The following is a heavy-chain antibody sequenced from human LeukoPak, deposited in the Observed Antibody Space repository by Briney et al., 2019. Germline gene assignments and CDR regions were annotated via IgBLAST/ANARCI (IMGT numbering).Heavy chain of an antibody. Sequence: SVKVSCKASGGTFISYAISWVRQAPGQGLEGMGRIIPILGIANYAQKFQGRVKITADKSTSTAYMELSSLRSEDTAVYYCASDGRCSGGSCYRDAFDIWGQGTMVTASS. CDR2: IIPILGIA. V-gene: IGHV1-69*04. D-gene: IGHD2-15*01. J-gene: IGHJ3*02. CDR1: GGTFISYA. CDR3: ASDGRCSGGSCYRDAFDI.